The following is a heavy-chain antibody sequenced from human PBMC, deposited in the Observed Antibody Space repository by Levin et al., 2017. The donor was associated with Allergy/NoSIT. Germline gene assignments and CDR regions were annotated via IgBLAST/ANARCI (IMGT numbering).Heavy chain of an antibody. CDR2: INHSGST. CDR1: GGSFSGYY. J-gene: IGHJ4*02. CDR3: ARGLKEGDGYSVFDY. V-gene: IGHV4-34*01. Sequence: KASETLSLTCAVYGGSFSGYYWSWIRQPPGKGLEWIGEINHSGSTNYNPSLKSRVTISVDTSKNQFSLKLSSVTAADTAVYYCARGLKEGDGYSVFDYWGQGTLVTVSS. D-gene: IGHD5-24*01.